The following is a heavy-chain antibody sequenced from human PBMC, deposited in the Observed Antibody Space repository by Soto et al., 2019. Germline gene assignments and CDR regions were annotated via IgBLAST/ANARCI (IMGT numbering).Heavy chain of an antibody. D-gene: IGHD3-9*01. CDR1: GGSISSGDYY. Sequence: SETLSLTCTVSGGSISSGDYYWSWIRQPPGKGLEWIGYIYYSGSTYYNPSLKSRVTISVDTSKNQFSLKLSSVTAADTAVYYCARDQGYYDILTGLFDPWGQGTLVTVSS. J-gene: IGHJ5*02. CDR3: ARDQGYYDILTGLFDP. V-gene: IGHV4-30-4*01. CDR2: IYYSGST.